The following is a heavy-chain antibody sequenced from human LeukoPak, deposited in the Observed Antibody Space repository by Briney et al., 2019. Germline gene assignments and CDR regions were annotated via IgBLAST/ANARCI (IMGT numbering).Heavy chain of an antibody. D-gene: IGHD6-13*01. Sequence: PGGSLRLSCAASGFTFSSYAMHWVRQAPGKGLQWVAVISYDGSNKYYADSVKGRFTISRDNSKNTLYLQMNSLRAEDTAVYYCAKQLVPDNWFDPWGQGTLVTVSS. CDR1: GFTFSSYA. CDR2: ISYDGSNK. V-gene: IGHV3-30-3*01. J-gene: IGHJ5*02. CDR3: AKQLVPDNWFDP.